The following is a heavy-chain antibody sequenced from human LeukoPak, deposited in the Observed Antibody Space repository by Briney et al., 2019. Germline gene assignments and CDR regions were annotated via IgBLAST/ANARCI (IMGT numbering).Heavy chain of an antibody. D-gene: IGHD3-16*01. CDR3: ARRADRGGKYYGMDV. CDR1: GGSISSYY. CDR2: IYYSGST. V-gene: IGHV4-59*01. J-gene: IGHJ6*02. Sequence: SETPSLTCTVSGGSISSYYWSWIRQPPGKGLEWIGYIYYSGSTNYNPSLKSRVTISVDTSKKQFSLKLSSVTAADTAVYYCARRADRGGKYYGMDVWGQGTTVTVS.